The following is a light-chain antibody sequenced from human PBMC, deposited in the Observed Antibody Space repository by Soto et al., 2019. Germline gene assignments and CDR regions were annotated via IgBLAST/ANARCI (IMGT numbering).Light chain of an antibody. V-gene: IGKV3-15*01. Sequence: TQTRSTLSVSKGERAPLSCRASQSVSSNLAWYQQKPGQAPRLLIYGTSTRATGIPARFSGSGSGTDFTLTISSLQPEDFATYYCQQFHTFPVTFGGGTKVDIK. CDR2: GTS. CDR3: QQFHTFPVT. CDR1: QSVSSN. J-gene: IGKJ4*01.